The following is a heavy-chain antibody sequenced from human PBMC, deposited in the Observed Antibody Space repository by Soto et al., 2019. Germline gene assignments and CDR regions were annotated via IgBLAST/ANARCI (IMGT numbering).Heavy chain of an antibody. D-gene: IGHD2-2*02. CDR3: ARSQGYCSSTSCYTSLSYYYGMDV. J-gene: IGHJ6*02. CDR1: GYSISSGYY. Sequence: SETLSLTCAVSGYSISSGYYWGWIRQPPGKGLEWIGSIYHSGSTYYNPSLKSRVTISVDTSKNQSSLKLSSVTAADTAVYYCARSQGYCSSTSCYTSLSYYYGMDVWGQGTTVTVSS. V-gene: IGHV4-38-2*01. CDR2: IYHSGST.